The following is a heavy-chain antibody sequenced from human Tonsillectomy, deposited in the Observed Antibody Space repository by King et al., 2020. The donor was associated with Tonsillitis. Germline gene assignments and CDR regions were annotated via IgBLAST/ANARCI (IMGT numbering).Heavy chain of an antibody. CDR3: ATTRGKTGWFDP. V-gene: IGHV1-18*04. CDR2: ISGYDGQT. Sequence: QLVQSGAEVKKPGASMKVSCKASGYTFTHYGIAWVRQAPGQGLEWVGWISGYDGQTDFGQNFQGRVTMTTETHTNTVYLELRRLTSDDTAIYYCATTRGKTGWFDPWGQGTVVTVSS. CDR1: GYTFTHYG. J-gene: IGHJ5*02.